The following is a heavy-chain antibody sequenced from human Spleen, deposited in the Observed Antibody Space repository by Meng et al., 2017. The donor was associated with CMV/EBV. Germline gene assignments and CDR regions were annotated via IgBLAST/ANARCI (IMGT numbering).Heavy chain of an antibody. Sequence: KVSCEASGYSFSGYYIHWVRQAPGQVLEWMGWINPGSFDTNHAQRFQDRVTMTRDTSLSTVYMEMRSLTSDDTAVYYCLTDGRNAVSWGPGTLVTVSS. V-gene: IGHV1-2*02. CDR1: GYSFSGYY. CDR3: LTDGRNAVS. J-gene: IGHJ5*02. CDR2: INPGSFDT.